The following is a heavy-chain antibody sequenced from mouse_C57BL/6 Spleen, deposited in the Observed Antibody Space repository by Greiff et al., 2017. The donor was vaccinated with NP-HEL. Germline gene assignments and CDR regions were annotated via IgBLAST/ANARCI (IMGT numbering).Heavy chain of an antibody. V-gene: IGHV1-54*01. CDR1: GYAFTNYL. Sequence: VQLQQSGAELVRPGTSVKVSCKASGYAFTNYLIEGVKQRPGPGLEWVGVINPGSGGTNYNEQFKGRAPLTAENSSSTAFMQLSSLTSEDAAVYFCAREFYDGYYYFDDWGKGTTLTVSS. J-gene: IGHJ2*01. CDR3: AREFYDGYYYFDD. CDR2: INPGSGGT. D-gene: IGHD2-3*01.